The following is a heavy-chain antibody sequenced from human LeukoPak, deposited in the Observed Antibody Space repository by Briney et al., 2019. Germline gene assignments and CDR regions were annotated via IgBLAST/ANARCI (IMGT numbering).Heavy chain of an antibody. CDR3: AVGGRYYYYMDV. D-gene: IGHD1-26*01. CDR2: IYTSGST. Sequence: PSETLSLTCTVSGGSISSYYWSWIRQPPGKGLEWIGYIYTSGSTNYNPSLKSRVTISVDTSKNQFSLKLSSVTAADTAVYYCAVGGRYYYYMDVWGKGTTVTVS. V-gene: IGHV4-4*09. CDR1: GGSISSYY. J-gene: IGHJ6*03.